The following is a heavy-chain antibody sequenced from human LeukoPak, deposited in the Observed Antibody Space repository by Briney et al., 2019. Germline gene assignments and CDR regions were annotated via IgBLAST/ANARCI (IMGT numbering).Heavy chain of an antibody. CDR2: IFYREGFSYGGTT. CDR1: GVSISGYY. D-gene: IGHD3-10*01. CDR3: ARQISGNRDY. Sequence: PSETLSLTCTVSGVSISGYYWIWIRQSPRRGLEYIGSIFYREGFSYGGTTFYNPSLQSRVTISVDTSKNAFSLRLSPVTAADTAVYYCARQISGNRDYWGQGTLVTVSA. J-gene: IGHJ4*02. V-gene: IGHV4-59*05.